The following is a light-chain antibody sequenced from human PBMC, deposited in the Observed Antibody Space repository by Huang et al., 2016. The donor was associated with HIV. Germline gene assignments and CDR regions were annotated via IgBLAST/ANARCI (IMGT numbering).Light chain of an antibody. Sequence: DIQMTQSPSSLSASVGDRVTITCRASQSISRYLNWYQHKPGKAPELLIYASSSLQSGVPSRCSGSGAGTDFSLTISGLQPEDYATYYCQQGYSTPTFGQGTKVEMK. V-gene: IGKV1-39*01. CDR1: QSISRY. J-gene: IGKJ1*01. CDR3: QQGYSTPT. CDR2: ASS.